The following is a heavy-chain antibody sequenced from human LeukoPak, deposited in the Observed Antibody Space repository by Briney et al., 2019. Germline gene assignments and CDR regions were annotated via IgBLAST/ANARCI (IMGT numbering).Heavy chain of an antibody. V-gene: IGHV3-64D*09. CDR3: VKSSKQQLIDY. Sequence: PGGSLRLSCSVSGFTFSSYAMHWVRQAPGKGLEYVSDISSNGGSTYYADSVKGTFTISRHHSKNPLYLQMSSLRAEDTAVYYCVKSSKQQLIDYWGQGTLVSVPS. D-gene: IGHD6-13*01. J-gene: IGHJ4*02. CDR1: GFTFSSYA. CDR2: ISSNGGST.